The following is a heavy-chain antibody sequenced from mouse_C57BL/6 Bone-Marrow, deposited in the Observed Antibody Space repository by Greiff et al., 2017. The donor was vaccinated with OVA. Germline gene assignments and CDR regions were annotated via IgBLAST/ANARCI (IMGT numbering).Heavy chain of an antibody. CDR2: IYPGSCNT. CDR3: ARGDWDYSDY. Sequence: SFYPFPSYYINFFHHTPLHLLEWSGWIYPGSCNTKYNDKFKGKATLTVDTSSSTAYMQLSSLTSEDSAVYFCARGDWDYSDYWGQGTTLTVSS. V-gene: IGHV1-84*01. J-gene: IGHJ2*01. D-gene: IGHD4-1*01. CDR1: FYPFPSYY.